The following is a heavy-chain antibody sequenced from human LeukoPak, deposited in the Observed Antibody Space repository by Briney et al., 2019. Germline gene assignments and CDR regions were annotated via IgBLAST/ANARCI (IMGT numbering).Heavy chain of an antibody. V-gene: IGHV3-9*01. D-gene: IGHD6-13*01. CDR3: AKQRTYSSSYDAFDI. Sequence: TGGSLRLSCAASGFTFDDYAMHWVRQAPGKGLEWVSGIRWNSGSIGYADSVKGRFTISRDNAKNSLYLQMNSLRAEDTALYYCAKQRTYSSSYDAFDIWGQGTMVTVSS. CDR2: IRWNSGSI. J-gene: IGHJ3*02. CDR1: GFTFDDYA.